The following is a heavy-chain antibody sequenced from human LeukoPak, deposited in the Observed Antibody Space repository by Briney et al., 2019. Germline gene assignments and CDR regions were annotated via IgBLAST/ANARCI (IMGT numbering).Heavy chain of an antibody. V-gene: IGHV3-21*01. CDR3: ARWKWGPAAMPDYYYYYGMDV. CDR1: GFTFSSYS. Sequence: PGGSLRLSCAASGFTFSSYSMNWVRQAPGKGLEWVSSISSSSSYIYYADSVKGRFTISRDNAKNSLYLQMNSLRAEDTAVYYCARWKWGPAAMPDYYYYYGMDVWGKGTTVTVSS. CDR2: ISSSSSYI. D-gene: IGHD2-2*01. J-gene: IGHJ6*04.